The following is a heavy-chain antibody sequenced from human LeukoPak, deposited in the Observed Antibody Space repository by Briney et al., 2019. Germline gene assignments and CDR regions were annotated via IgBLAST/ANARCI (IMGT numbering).Heavy chain of an antibody. J-gene: IGHJ4*02. CDR1: GGSVSSGSYY. D-gene: IGHD5-18*01. Sequence: PSETLSLTCTVSGGSVSSGSYYWSWIRQPPGKGLEWTGYIYYSGSTNYNPSLKSRVTISVDTSKNQFSLKLSSVTAADTAVYYCASDPGDSYGIYYFDYWGQGTLVTVSS. V-gene: IGHV4-61*01. CDR2: IYYSGST. CDR3: ASDPGDSYGIYYFDY.